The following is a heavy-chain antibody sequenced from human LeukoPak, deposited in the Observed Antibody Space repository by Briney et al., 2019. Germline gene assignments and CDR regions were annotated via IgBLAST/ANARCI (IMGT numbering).Heavy chain of an antibody. CDR1: GYSISSGYY. V-gene: IGHV4-38-2*02. J-gene: IGHJ3*02. CDR3: AKSNGYGLVGI. CDR2: IYHSGST. D-gene: IGHD3-10*01. Sequence: PSETLSLTCTVSGYSISSGYYWGWIRQPPGKGLEWIGSIYHSGSTYYNPSLKSRVTISVDTSKNQFSLKLSSVTAADTAVYYCAKSNGYGLVGIWGQGTMVTVSS.